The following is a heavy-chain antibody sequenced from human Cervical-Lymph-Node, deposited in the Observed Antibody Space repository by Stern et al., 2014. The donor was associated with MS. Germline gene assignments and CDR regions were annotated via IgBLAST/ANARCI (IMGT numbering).Heavy chain of an antibody. CDR3: ATQDSNGWFAFDI. J-gene: IGHJ3*02. CDR1: GASISSYY. V-gene: IGHV4-59*08. CDR2: IYYSGST. Sequence: QLVQSGPGLVKSSETLSLTCTVSGASISSYYWSWIRQPPGKGLEWIGYIYYSGSTNYNPSFKSRVTISVDSSKNQFSLKLNFVTAADTAMYYCATQDSNGWFAFDIWGQGTMVTVSS. D-gene: IGHD6-19*01.